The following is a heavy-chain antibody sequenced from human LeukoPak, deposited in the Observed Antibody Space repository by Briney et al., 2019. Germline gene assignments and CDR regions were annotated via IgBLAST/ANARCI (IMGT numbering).Heavy chain of an antibody. CDR3: AREIVVVPAAMDAFDI. J-gene: IGHJ3*02. D-gene: IGHD2-2*01. V-gene: IGHV4-30-4*08. CDR1: GGSISSGDYY. CDR2: IYYSGST. Sequence: SETLSLTCTVSGGSISSGDYYWSWIRQPPGKGLEWIGYIYYSGSTYYNPSLKSRVTISVDTSKNQFSLKLSSVTAADTAVYYCAREIVVVPAAMDAFDIWGQGTMVTVSS.